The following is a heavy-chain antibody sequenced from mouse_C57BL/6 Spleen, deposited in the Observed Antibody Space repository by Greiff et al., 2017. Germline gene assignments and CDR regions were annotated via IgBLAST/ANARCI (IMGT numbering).Heavy chain of an antibody. CDR2: INPNNGGT. CDR1: GYTFTDYY. Sequence: EVQLQQSGPELVKPGASVKISCKASGYTFTDYYMNWVKQSHGKSLEWIGDINPNNGGTSYNQKFKGKATLTVDKSSSTAYVELRSLTSEDSAVYYCESNYEGYYAMDYWGQGTSVTVSS. V-gene: IGHV1-26*01. D-gene: IGHD2-5*01. J-gene: IGHJ4*01. CDR3: ESNYEGYYAMDY.